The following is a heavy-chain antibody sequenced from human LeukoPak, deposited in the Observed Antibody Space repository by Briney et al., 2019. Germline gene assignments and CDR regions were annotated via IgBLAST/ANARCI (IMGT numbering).Heavy chain of an antibody. CDR2: ISYDGSNE. CDR1: GFTFSGYA. J-gene: IGHJ4*02. V-gene: IGHV3-30-3*01. D-gene: IGHD3-10*01. Sequence: GSLRLSCAASGFTFSGYAMHWVRQAPGKGLEWVALISYDGSNEYYSDSVKGRFTISRDNSKNTLYLQMNSLSVEDTAVYYCARVGYYASGPFSYFDYWGQGTLVTVSS. CDR3: ARVGYYASGPFSYFDY.